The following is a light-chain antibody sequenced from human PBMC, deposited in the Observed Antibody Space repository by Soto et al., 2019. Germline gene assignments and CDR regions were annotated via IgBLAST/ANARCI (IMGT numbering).Light chain of an antibody. J-gene: IGKJ4*01. V-gene: IGKV1-33*01. CDR3: QQFAHLPT. CDR2: DAS. CDR1: QDITKS. Sequence: DIQMTQSPTSLSASIGDRVTISCQASQDITKSLNWYQQKAGKAPKVLIYDASNLETGVPSRFSGTGSGTEFTLTISTLQPEGVATYYCQQFAHLPTLGGGTKVDIK.